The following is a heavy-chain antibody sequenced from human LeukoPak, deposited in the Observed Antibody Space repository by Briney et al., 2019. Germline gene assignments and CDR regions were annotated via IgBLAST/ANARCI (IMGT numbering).Heavy chain of an antibody. J-gene: IGHJ4*02. Sequence: GGSLRLSCAASGFTFSNAWMSWVRQAPGKGLEWVGRIKSKTDGGTTDYAAPVKGRFTISRDDSKNTLYLQMNSLKTEDTAVYYCTTDEPYGSGRYYHDYWGQGTLVTVSS. CDR3: TTDEPYGSGRYYHDY. CDR1: GFTFSNAW. V-gene: IGHV3-15*01. CDR2: IKSKTDGGTT. D-gene: IGHD3-10*01.